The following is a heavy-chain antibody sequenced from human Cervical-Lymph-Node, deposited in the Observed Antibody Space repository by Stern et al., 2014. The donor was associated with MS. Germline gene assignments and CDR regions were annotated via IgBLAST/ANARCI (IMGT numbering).Heavy chain of an antibody. CDR3: ARGGRDYFYYYYGMDA. V-gene: IGHV1-69*01. D-gene: IGHD2/OR15-2a*01. Sequence: VQLEESGAEVKKPGSSVKVSCKDSGGTFTRHAFGWVRQAPGQGLEWMGGIIPLFGTTDYTQQFQARGTINADGSTSHVDSEPSSLGSDATAVYFCARGGRDYFYYYYGMDAWGQGTTVTVSS. J-gene: IGHJ6*02. CDR2: IIPLFGTT. CDR1: GGTFTRHA.